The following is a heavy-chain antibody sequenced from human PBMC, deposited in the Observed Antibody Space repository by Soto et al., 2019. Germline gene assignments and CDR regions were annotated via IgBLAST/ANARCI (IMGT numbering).Heavy chain of an antibody. CDR1: GDSVSSNSAA. Sequence: SQTLSLTCAISGDSVSSNSAAWNWIRQSPSRGLEWLGRTYYRSKWYNDYAVSVKSRITINPDTSKNQFSLQLNSVTPEDTAVYYCARNFYSGYDFYYYYGMDVWGQGTLVTVSS. V-gene: IGHV6-1*01. D-gene: IGHD5-12*01. CDR3: ARNFYSGYDFYYYYGMDV. J-gene: IGHJ6*02. CDR2: TYYRSKWYN.